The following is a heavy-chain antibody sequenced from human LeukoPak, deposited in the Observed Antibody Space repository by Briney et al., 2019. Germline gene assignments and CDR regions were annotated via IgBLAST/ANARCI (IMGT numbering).Heavy chain of an antibody. J-gene: IGHJ4*02. CDR2: ISYDGSNK. D-gene: IGHD3-22*01. Sequence: GGSLRLSCAASGFTFSSYAMHWVRQAPGKGLEWVAVISYDGSNKDYADSVKGRLTISRDNSKNTLYLQMNSLRGEDTAVYYCAKDGTGGYYYLDYWGQGTLVTVSS. CDR1: GFTFSSYA. CDR3: AKDGTGGYYYLDY. V-gene: IGHV3-30-3*01.